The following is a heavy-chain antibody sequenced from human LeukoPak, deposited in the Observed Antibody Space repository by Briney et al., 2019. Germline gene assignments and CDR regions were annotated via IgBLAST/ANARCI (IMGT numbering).Heavy chain of an antibody. Sequence: PGGSLRLSCAASAFTFSSYAVHWVRQAPGKGLEWVAVISYDGSNKCYADSVKGRFTMSRDNSKNTLYLQMNSLRAEDTAVYYCATLEEDYWGQGTLVTVSS. CDR2: ISYDGSNK. D-gene: IGHD3-3*01. CDR3: ATLEEDY. CDR1: AFTFSSYA. V-gene: IGHV3-30*03. J-gene: IGHJ4*02.